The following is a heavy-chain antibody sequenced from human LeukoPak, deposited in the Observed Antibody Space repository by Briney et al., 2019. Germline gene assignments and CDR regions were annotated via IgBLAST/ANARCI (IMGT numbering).Heavy chain of an antibody. CDR3: ARGRGADYYDSSGYYTASDY. V-gene: IGHV4-34*01. Sequence: SETLSLTCAVYGGSFSGYYWSWIRQPPGKGLEWIGEINHSGSTNYNPSLKSRVTISVDTSKTQFSLKLSSVTAADTAVYYCARGRGADYYDSSGYYTASDYWGQGTLVTVSS. CDR2: INHSGST. CDR1: GGSFSGYY. J-gene: IGHJ4*02. D-gene: IGHD3-22*01.